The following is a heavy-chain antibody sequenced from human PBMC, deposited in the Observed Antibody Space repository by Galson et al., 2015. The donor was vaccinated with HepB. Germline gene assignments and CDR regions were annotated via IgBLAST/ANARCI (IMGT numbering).Heavy chain of an antibody. CDR3: ARNGGIVVVPAAEYYFDY. Sequence: SVKVSCKASGYTFTGYYMHWVRQAPGQGLEWMGWINPNSGGTNYAQKFQGRVTMTRDTSISTAYMELSRLRSDDTAVYYCARNGGIVVVPAAEYYFDYWGQGTLVTVSS. D-gene: IGHD2-2*01. J-gene: IGHJ4*02. CDR2: INPNSGGT. V-gene: IGHV1-2*02. CDR1: GYTFTGYY.